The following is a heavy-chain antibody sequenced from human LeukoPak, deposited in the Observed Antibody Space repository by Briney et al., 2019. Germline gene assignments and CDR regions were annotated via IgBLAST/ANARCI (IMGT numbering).Heavy chain of an antibody. CDR2: IYYSGST. CDR3: ARRWSGYFDY. CDR1: GGSISSSSYY. J-gene: IGHJ4*02. Sequence: SETLSLTCAVSGGSISSSSYYWGWIRQPPGKGLEWIGSIYYSGSTYYNPSLKSRATISVDTSKNQFSLKLSSVTAADRAVYYCARRWSGYFDYWGQGTLVTVSS. D-gene: IGHD3-3*01. V-gene: IGHV4-39*01.